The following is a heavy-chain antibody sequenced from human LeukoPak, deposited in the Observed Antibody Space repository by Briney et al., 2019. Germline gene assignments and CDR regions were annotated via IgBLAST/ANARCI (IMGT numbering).Heavy chain of an antibody. CDR2: ISGSGGST. J-gene: IGHJ4*02. V-gene: IGHV3-23*01. Sequence: GGSLRLSCAASGFTFSSYAMPWVRQAPGKGLEWVSAISGSGGSTYYADSVKGRFTISRDNSKNTLYLQMNSLRAEDTAVYYCAKANYYDSSGHFDYWGQGTLVTVSS. CDR1: GFTFSSYA. D-gene: IGHD3-22*01. CDR3: AKANYYDSSGHFDY.